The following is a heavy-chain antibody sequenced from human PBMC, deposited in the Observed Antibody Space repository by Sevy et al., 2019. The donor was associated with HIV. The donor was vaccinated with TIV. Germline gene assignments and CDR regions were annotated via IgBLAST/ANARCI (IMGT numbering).Heavy chain of an antibody. CDR1: VFTFSSYA. Sequence: GGSLRLSCAASVFTFSSYAMSWVRQAPGKGLEWVSAISGSGGSTYYADSVKGRFTISRDNSKNTLYLQMNSLRAEDTAVYYCAKAGVVVPAAIRTDLDYWGQGTLVTVSS. J-gene: IGHJ4*02. CDR2: ISGSGGST. CDR3: AKAGVVVPAAIRTDLDY. D-gene: IGHD2-2*02. V-gene: IGHV3-23*01.